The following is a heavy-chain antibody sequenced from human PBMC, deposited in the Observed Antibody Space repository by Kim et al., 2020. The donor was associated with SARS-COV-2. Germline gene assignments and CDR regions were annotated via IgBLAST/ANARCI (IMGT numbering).Heavy chain of an antibody. CDR1: GDSVSSNSAA. CDR2: TYYRSKWYN. V-gene: IGHV6-1*01. J-gene: IGHJ6*02. CDR3: ARDLLDSSSWTVSGYYYYYYGMDV. Sequence: SQTLSLTCAISGDSVSSNSAAWNWIRQSPSRGLEWLGRTYYRSKWYNDYAVSVKSRITINPDTSKNQFSLQLNSVTPEDTAVYYCARDLLDSSSWTVSGYYYYYYGMDVGGQGTTVTVSS. D-gene: IGHD6-13*01.